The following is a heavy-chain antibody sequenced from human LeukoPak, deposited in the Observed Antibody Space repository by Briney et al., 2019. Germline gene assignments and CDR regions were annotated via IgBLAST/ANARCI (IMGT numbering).Heavy chain of an antibody. D-gene: IGHD5/OR15-5a*01. CDR3: AGGVQHLGLTI. Sequence: SETLSLTCTVSGGSISGYYWSWIRQPPGKALEWIGYIYESGSTDYNPSLKSRVTISRDTPKNQVSLKLTSVTTADTAVYYCAGGVQHLGLTIWGQGTMVPVSP. CDR1: GGSISGYY. CDR2: IYESGST. V-gene: IGHV4-59*01. J-gene: IGHJ3*02.